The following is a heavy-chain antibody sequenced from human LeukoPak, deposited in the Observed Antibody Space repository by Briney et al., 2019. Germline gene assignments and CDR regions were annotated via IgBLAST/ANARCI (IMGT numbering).Heavy chain of an antibody. V-gene: IGHV3-74*01. CDR3: ARENYYDSSGYQGGFDY. CDR1: GFTFSSYW. CDR2: INTDGSST. D-gene: IGHD3-22*01. J-gene: IGHJ4*02. Sequence: GGSLRLSCAASGFTFSSYWMHWVRQAPGKGLVWVSRINTDGSSTSYADSVKGRFTISRDNAKNSLYLQMNSLRAEDTAVYYCARENYYDSSGYQGGFDYWGQGTLVTVSS.